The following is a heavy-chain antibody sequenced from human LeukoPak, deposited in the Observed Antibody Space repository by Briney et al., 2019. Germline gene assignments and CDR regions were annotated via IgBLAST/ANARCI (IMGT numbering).Heavy chain of an antibody. V-gene: IGHV4-39*07. CDR1: GGSISSGGYY. CDR2: IYYSGST. CDR3: ARDPNTRYSNDWWPFDP. Sequence: SQTLSLTCTVSGGSISSGGYYWSWIRQPPGKGLEWIGSIYYSGSTFYNPSLKSRVTISVDTSKNQFSLKLSSVTAADTAVYYCARDPNTRYSNDWWPFDPWGQGTLVTVSS. D-gene: IGHD6-13*01. J-gene: IGHJ5*02.